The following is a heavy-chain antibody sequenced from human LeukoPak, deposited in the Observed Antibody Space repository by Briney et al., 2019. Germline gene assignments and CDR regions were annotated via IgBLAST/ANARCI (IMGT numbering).Heavy chain of an antibody. CDR2: ISYDGSNK. CDR1: GFTFSSYA. D-gene: IGHD4-17*01. J-gene: IGHJ4*02. CDR3: ARSERVYGDRPLDY. V-gene: IGHV3-30-3*01. Sequence: PGGSLRLSCAASGFTFSSYAMHWVRQAPGKGLEWVAVISYDGSNKYYADSVKGRFTISRDNSKNTLYLQMNSLRAEDTAVYYCARSERVYGDRPLDYWGQGTLVTVSS.